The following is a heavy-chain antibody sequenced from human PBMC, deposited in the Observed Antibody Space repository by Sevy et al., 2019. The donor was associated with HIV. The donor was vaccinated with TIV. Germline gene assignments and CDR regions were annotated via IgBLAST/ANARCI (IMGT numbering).Heavy chain of an antibody. J-gene: IGHJ4*02. V-gene: IGHV1-8*01. Sequence: ASVKVSCKASGYTFTSYDINWVRQATGQGLEWMGWMNPNSGNTGYAQKFQGRVTMTRNTSISTAYMELSSLRSEDTAVCYCARGLGYYYGSGSYPGDWGQGTLVTVSS. CDR1: GYTFTSYD. CDR3: ARGLGYYYGSGSYPGD. CDR2: MNPNSGNT. D-gene: IGHD3-10*01.